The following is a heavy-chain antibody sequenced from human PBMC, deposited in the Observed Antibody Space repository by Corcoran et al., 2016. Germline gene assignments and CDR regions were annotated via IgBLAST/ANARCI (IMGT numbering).Heavy chain of an antibody. J-gene: IGHJ6*02. CDR2: ILPIFGTA. CDR3: ARDQGGSYYDYYYGMDV. CDR1: GGTFSSYA. Sequence: QVQLVQSGAEVKKPGSSVKVSCKASGGTFSSYAISWVRQAPGQGLEWMGGILPIFGTANYAQKFQGRATITADKSTSTAYMELSSLRSEDTAVYYCARDQGGSYYDYYYGMDVWGQGTTVTVSS. D-gene: IGHD1-26*01. V-gene: IGHV1-69*06.